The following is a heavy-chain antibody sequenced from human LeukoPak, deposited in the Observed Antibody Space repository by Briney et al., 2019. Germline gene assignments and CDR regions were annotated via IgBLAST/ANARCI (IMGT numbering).Heavy chain of an antibody. CDR3: TKESATGSRYSFDY. J-gene: IGHJ4*02. Sequence: GGSLRLSCAASGFTFSSHGIHWVRQAPGKGLEWVAVVSSDGGTTYFADSVKGRFTISRDNSKNTLYLQMNSLRGEDTAIYYCTKESATGSRYSFDYWGQGTLVTVSS. CDR2: VSSDGGTT. D-gene: IGHD2-15*01. CDR1: GFTFSSHG. V-gene: IGHV3-30*18.